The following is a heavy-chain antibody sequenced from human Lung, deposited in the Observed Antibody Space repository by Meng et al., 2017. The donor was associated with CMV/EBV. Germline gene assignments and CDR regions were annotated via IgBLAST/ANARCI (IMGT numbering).Heavy chain of an antibody. CDR1: GYTFTSYY. CDR3: ARDRERGYSYGIIDY. D-gene: IGHD5-18*01. V-gene: IGHV1-46*01. CDR2: INPSGGST. Sequence: ASVXVSCKASGYTFTSYYMHWARQAPGQGLEWMGIINPSGGSTSYAQKFQGRVTMTRDTSTSTVYMELSSLRSEDTAVYYCARDRERGYSYGIIDYWGQGTLVTFSS. J-gene: IGHJ4*02.